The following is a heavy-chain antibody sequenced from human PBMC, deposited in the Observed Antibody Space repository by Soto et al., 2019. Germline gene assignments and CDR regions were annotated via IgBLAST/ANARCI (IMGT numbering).Heavy chain of an antibody. J-gene: IGHJ4*01. CDR1: GFTFSSYG. D-gene: IGHD6-13*01. Sequence: QVQLVESGGGVVQPGRSLRLSCAASGFTFSSYGMHWVRQAPGKGLEWVAVISYDGSNKYYADSVKGRFTISGDNSKNTLYLQRNSLRGEDTAVYYCAKVWIPSNIAAAGLLDYWGQGTLVTVS. V-gene: IGHV3-30*18. CDR2: ISYDGSNK. CDR3: AKVWIPSNIAAAGLLDY.